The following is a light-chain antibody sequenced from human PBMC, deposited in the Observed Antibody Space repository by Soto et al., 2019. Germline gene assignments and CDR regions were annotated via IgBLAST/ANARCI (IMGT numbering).Light chain of an antibody. J-gene: IGKJ5*01. Sequence: DIQMTQSPSTLSASVGDRVTITCRASQSISSWLAWYQQKPGKAPKLLIYAASTLQSGVPSRFSGSGSGTDFTLTISSLQPEDFATYYCQQLNSCPQITFGQGTRLEIK. CDR2: AAS. V-gene: IGKV1-5*01. CDR1: QSISSW. CDR3: QQLNSCPQIT.